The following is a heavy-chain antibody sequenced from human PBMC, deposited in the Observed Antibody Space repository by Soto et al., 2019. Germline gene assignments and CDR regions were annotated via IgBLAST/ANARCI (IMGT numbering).Heavy chain of an antibody. J-gene: IGHJ4*02. CDR3: AKQGTRPAFDY. CDR1: GASISSTNW. V-gene: IGHV4-4*02. CDR2: ISHGGST. Sequence: QVQLQESGPGLVKPSGTLSLTCAVSGASISSTNWWSWVRQPPGKGLEWIGEISHGGSTYYNSSLKGRVTISVGKSEIQFSLRLRAVTAADTAVYYCAKQGTRPAFDYWGQGILVTVSS.